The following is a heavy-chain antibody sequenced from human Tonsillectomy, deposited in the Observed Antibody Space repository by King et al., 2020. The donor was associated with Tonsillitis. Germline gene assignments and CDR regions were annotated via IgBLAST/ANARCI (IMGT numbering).Heavy chain of an antibody. CDR1: GFTFNNAW. CDR3: TTHILAVRVFDS. D-gene: IGHD6-19*01. V-gene: IGHV3-15*01. CDR2: IKSKTDGGTA. J-gene: IGHJ4*02. Sequence: VQLVESGGGLVKPGGSLRLACAAAGFTFNNAWMSWVRQAPGKGLEWVGRIKSKTDGGTADYAVPVKGRITISRDDSKNTLYLQMNSLKIEDTAVYYCTTHILAVRVFDSWGQGPLVTVSS.